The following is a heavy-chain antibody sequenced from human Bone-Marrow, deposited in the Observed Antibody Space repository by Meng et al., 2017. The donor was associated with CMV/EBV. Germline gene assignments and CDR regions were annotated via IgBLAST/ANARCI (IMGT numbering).Heavy chain of an antibody. CDR2: IRSKANSYAT. CDR1: GFTFSGSA. CDR3: TILNYDSSGYLDY. J-gene: IGHJ4*02. D-gene: IGHD3-22*01. V-gene: IGHV3-73*02. Sequence: EGQLEESGGGVVQPGGSLNLSCAASGFTFSGSAMHWVRQASGKGLEWVGRIRSKANSYATAYAASVKGRFTISRDDSKNTAYLQMNSLKTEDTAVYYCTILNYDSSGYLDYWGQGTLVTVSS.